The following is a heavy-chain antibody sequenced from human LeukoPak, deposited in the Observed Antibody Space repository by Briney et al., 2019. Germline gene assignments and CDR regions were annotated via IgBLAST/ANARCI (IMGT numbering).Heavy chain of an antibody. D-gene: IGHD6-13*01. V-gene: IGHV3-30-3*01. CDR3: ARGYSSSWFYYYYGMDV. J-gene: IGHJ6*02. CDR2: ISYDASNK. CDR1: GFTFSSYA. Sequence: GGSLRLSCAASGFTFSSYAMHWVRQAPGKGLEWVSVISYDASNKYYADSVKGRFTISRDNSKNTLYLQMNSLRAEDTAVYYCARGYSSSWFYYYYGMDVWGQGTTVTVSS.